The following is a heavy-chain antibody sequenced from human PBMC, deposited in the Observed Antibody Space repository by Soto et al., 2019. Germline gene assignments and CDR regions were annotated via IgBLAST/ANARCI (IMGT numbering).Heavy chain of an antibody. CDR3: ARDPSQLRFLEWSPYSV. Sequence: ASVKVSCKASGYTFTSYAMHWVRQAPGQRLEWMGWINAGNGNTKYSQKFQGRVTITRDTSASTAYMELSSLRSEGTAVYYCARDPSQLRFLEWSPYSVWGQGTTVTVSS. CDR2: INAGNGNT. J-gene: IGHJ6*02. V-gene: IGHV1-3*01. CDR1: GYTFTSYA. D-gene: IGHD3-3*01.